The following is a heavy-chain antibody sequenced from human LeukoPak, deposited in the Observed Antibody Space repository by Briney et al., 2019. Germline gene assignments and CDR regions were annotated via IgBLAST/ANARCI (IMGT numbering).Heavy chain of an antibody. Sequence: GGSLRLSCAASGFRFSYHDMHWVRQAPGKGLEFVSSIGAAGAHTFYADSVKGRFTISRDNFQSTMYLQMDGLRPEDSAVYYCARELGGAKTGGFDIWGQGTVVTVSS. CDR1: GFRFSYHD. CDR2: IGAAGAHT. CDR3: ARELGGAKTGGFDI. D-gene: IGHD7-27*01. J-gene: IGHJ3*02. V-gene: IGHV3-64*02.